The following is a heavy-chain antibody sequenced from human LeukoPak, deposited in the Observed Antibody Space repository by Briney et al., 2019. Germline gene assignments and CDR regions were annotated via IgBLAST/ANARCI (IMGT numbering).Heavy chain of an antibody. CDR3: ARGSKTPEYCSGGSCYYYYYYTDV. D-gene: IGHD2-15*01. CDR1: GYTFTSYD. Sequence: ASVKVSCKASGYTFTSYDINWVRQATGQGLEWMGWMNPNSGNTGYAQKFQGRVTMTRNTSISTAYMELSSLRSEDTAVYYCARGSKTPEYCSGGSCYYYYYYTDVWAKGPRSPSP. J-gene: IGHJ6*03. V-gene: IGHV1-8*01. CDR2: MNPNSGNT.